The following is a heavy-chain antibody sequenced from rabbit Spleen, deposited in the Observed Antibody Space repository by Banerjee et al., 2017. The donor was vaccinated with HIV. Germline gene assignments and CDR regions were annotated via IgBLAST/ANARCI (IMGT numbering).Heavy chain of an antibody. V-gene: IGHV1S47*01. J-gene: IGHJ4*01. Sequence: QEQLVESGGGLVQPEGSLTLTCKAFGFTISGYWMNWVRQAPGKGLEWIGIIYPITETTYYASWVNGRFTISSDNAQNTVVLQMNSLTAADTATYFCTRDDGSGHYIDDYFNFWGQGTLVTVS. CDR1: GFTISGYW. CDR2: IYPITETT. D-gene: IGHD1-1*01. CDR3: TRDDGSGHYIDDYFNF.